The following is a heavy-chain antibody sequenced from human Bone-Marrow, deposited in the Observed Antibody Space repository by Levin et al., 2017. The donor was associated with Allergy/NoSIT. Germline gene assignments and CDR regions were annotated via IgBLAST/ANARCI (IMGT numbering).Heavy chain of an antibody. CDR3: ARLGEGVVVPDAHSSFDY. Sequence: GEALKISWKGSGYSFTSYWNGWVRQMPGKGLEWMGIIYPGDSDTRYSPSFQGQVTHSADKSISTAYLQWSSLKASDTAMYYCARLGEGVVVPDAHSSFDYWGQGTLVTVSS. CDR1: GYSFTSYW. CDR2: IYPGDSDT. D-gene: IGHD2-2*01. V-gene: IGHV5-51*01. J-gene: IGHJ4*02.